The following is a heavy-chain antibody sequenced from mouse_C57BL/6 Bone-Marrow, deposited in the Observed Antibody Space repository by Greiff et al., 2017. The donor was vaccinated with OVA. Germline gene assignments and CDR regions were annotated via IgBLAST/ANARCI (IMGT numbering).Heavy chain of an antibody. CDR2: IDPENGDT. Sequence: EVQLQQSGAELVRPGASVKLSCTASGFNIKDDYMHWVKQRPEQGLEWIGWIDPENGDTEYASKFQGKATITADTSSNTADLQLSSLTSEDTAVYYCTTTLYYDYDVSVYFDYWGQGTTLTVSS. CDR1: GFNIKDDY. CDR3: TTTLYYDYDVSVYFDY. V-gene: IGHV14-4*01. D-gene: IGHD2-4*01. J-gene: IGHJ2*01.